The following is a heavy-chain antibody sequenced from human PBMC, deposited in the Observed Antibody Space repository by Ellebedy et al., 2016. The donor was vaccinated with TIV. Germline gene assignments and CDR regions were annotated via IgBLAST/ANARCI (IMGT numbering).Heavy chain of an antibody. V-gene: IGHV3-30*18. CDR2: ISYDGSNK. CDR1: GFTFSSYA. CDR3: AKDRTTGTHGDY. J-gene: IGHJ4*02. Sequence: GESLKISXAASGFTFSSYAMSWVRQAPGKGLEWVAVISYDGSNKYYADSVKGRFTISRDNSKNTLYLQMNSLRAEDTAVYYCAKDRTTGTHGDYWGQGTLVTVSS. D-gene: IGHD1-1*01.